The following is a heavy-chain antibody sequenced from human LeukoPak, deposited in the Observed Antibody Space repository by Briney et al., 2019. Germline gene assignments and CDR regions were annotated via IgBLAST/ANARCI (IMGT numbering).Heavy chain of an antibody. V-gene: IGHV1-69*04. CDR3: ARDFGAIAVDYYFDY. J-gene: IGHJ4*02. Sequence: ASVTVSCKASGGTFSSYAISWVRQAPGQGLEWMGRIIPIFGIANYAQKFQGRVTITADKSTSTAYMELSSLRSEDTAVYYCARDFGAIAVDYYFDYWGQGTLVTVSS. D-gene: IGHD6-19*01. CDR1: GGTFSSYA. CDR2: IIPIFGIA.